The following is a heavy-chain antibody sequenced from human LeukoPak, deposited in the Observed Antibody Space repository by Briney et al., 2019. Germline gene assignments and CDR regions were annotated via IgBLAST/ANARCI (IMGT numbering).Heavy chain of an antibody. Sequence: GRSLRLSCAASGFTFSSYAMHWVRQAPGKGLEWVAVISYDGSNKYYADSVKGRFTISRDNSKNTLYLQMNSLRAEDTAVYYCARAAGDFRSGYYREGYFDYWGQGTLVTVSS. V-gene: IGHV3-30-3*01. CDR2: ISYDGSNK. CDR1: GFTFSSYA. CDR3: ARAAGDFRSGYYREGYFDY. D-gene: IGHD3-3*01. J-gene: IGHJ4*02.